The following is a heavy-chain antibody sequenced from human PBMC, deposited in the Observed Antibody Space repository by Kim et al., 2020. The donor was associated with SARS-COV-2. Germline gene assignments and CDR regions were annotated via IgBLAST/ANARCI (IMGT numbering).Heavy chain of an antibody. CDR2: IYSTGHT. CDR1: GGSISSAGDY. D-gene: IGHD2-21*01. CDR3: ARRSAGAYFDY. J-gene: IGHJ4*02. Sequence: SETLSLTCTVSGGSISSAGDYWTWIRQLPGRDLQWIGYIYSTGHTYYNSSLQSRAIISIDTSRNQFSLELTSVTAADTAVYYCARRSAGAYFDYWGQGALVTVSS. V-gene: IGHV4-31*03.